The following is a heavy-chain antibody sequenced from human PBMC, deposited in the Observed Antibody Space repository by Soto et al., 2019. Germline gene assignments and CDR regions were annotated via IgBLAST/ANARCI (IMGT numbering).Heavy chain of an antibody. V-gene: IGHV5-51*01. J-gene: IGHJ4*02. CDR3: DSRLYYGSGWDN. CDR1: GYSFTTYW. Sequence: GESLKISCKGSGYSFTTYWIGWVRQMPGKGLEWMGIIYPPDSQARYSPSFQGQVTLSVDKSINTAYLQWSSLKASDTAMYYCDSRLYYGSGWDNWGQGTLVTVSS. D-gene: IGHD6-19*01. CDR2: IYPPDSQA.